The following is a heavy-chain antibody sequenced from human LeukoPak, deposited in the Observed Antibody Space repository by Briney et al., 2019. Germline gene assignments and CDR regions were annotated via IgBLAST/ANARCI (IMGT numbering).Heavy chain of an antibody. CDR1: GGSISSGGYF. V-gene: IGHV4-30-4*01. CDR2: IYYDERS. Sequence: SQTLSLTCTVSGGSISSGGYFWSWIRHPPGQALEWIGYIYYDERSYYNPSLEGRVTISVDGSKNQFSLKMNSVTAADTAVYYCAREQVATLGYWGQGTLVTVSS. CDR3: AREQVATLGY. J-gene: IGHJ4*02.